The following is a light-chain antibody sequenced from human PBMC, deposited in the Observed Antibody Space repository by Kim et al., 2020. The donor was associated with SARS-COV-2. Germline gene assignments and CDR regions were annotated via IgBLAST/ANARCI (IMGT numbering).Light chain of an antibody. J-gene: IGKJ1*01. CDR1: QGISSY. V-gene: IGKV1-8*01. Sequence: AIRMTQSPSSFSASTGDRVTITCRASQGISSYLAWYQQKPGKAPKLLIYAASTLQSGVPSRFSGSGSGTDFTLTISCLQSEDFATYYCQQYYSYPRTFGQGTLVEIK. CDR3: QQYYSYPRT. CDR2: AAS.